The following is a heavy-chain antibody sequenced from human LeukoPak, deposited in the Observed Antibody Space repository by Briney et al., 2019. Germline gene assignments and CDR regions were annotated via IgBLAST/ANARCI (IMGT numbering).Heavy chain of an antibody. Sequence: PSETLSLTCTVSGGSISSYYWSWIRQPPGKGLEWIGYIYYSGSTNYNPSLKSRVTISVDTSKNQFSLKLSSVTAADTAVYYCARSGVGPWGGVVVPAASSPYYYYGMDVWGQGTTVTVSS. V-gene: IGHV4-59*01. CDR2: IYYSGST. J-gene: IGHJ6*02. CDR1: GGSISSYY. CDR3: ARSGVGPWGGVVVPAASSPYYYYGMDV. D-gene: IGHD2-2*01.